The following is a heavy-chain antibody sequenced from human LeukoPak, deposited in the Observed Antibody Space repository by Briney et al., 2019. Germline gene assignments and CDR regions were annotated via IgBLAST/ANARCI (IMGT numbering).Heavy chain of an antibody. CDR2: IYYSGST. CDR1: GGFISSGDYY. V-gene: IGHV4-30-4*01. D-gene: IGHD3-22*01. CDR3: ARDQNKYDSSGHYYYQYGMDV. Sequence: SQTLSLTCTVSGGFISSGDYYWTWIRQPPGKGLEWIGYIYYSGSTHYNPSLKSRVSISVDTAKNQFSLNLSSVTAADTAVYYCARDQNKYDSSGHYYYQYGMDVWGQGTTVTVSS. J-gene: IGHJ6*02.